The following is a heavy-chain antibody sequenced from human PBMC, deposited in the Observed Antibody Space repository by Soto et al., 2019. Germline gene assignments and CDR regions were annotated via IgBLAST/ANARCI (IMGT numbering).Heavy chain of an antibody. Sequence: QVQLLQSGAEVKKSGSSVKVSCKVSGGIFRRYAISWVRQAPGQGLEWLGGIVPIFDITNYAQKFQGRVTITADKSTSTAYMDLTSLRSEDTAVYYCARPDEGSYSSNHHYYYALDVWGQGTTVTVSS. CDR3: ARPDEGSYSSNHHYYYALDV. CDR2: IVPIFDIT. V-gene: IGHV1-69*17. J-gene: IGHJ6*02. D-gene: IGHD3-16*01. CDR1: GGIFRRYA.